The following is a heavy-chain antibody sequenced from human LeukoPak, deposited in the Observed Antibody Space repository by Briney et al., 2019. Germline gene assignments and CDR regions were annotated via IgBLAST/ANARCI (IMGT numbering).Heavy chain of an antibody. CDR1: GGSFSGYY. CDR3: ARRRSITMIVVGRVNWFDP. D-gene: IGHD3-22*01. V-gene: IGHV4-34*01. CDR2: INHSGGT. Sequence: SETLSLTCAVYGGSFSGYYWSWIRQPPGKGLEWIGEINHSGGTNYNPSLKSRVTISVDTSKNQFSLKLSPVTAADTAVYYCARRRSITMIVVGRVNWFDPWGQGTLVTVSS. J-gene: IGHJ5*02.